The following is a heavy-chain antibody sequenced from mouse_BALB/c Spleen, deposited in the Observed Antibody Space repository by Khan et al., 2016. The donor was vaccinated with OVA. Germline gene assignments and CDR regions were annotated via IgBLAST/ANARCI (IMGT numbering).Heavy chain of an antibody. V-gene: IGHV1S137*01. Sequence: QVQLKESGAELVRPGVSVKISCKGSGYTFTDFAMHWVKQSHAKSLEWIGVISTYYGDASYNQKFKGKATMTVDKSSSTAYMELAKLTSEDSAIYYCARGSGNSRFAYWGQGTLVTVSA. CDR1: GYTFTDFA. CDR3: ARGSGNSRFAY. J-gene: IGHJ3*01. D-gene: IGHD1-3*01. CDR2: ISTYYGDA.